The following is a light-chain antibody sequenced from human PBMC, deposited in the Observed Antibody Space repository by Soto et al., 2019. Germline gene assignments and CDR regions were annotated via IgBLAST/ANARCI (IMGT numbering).Light chain of an antibody. CDR3: NQIDSSPPCT. Sequence: EIVLTQSPGTLSLPPGERATLSCRASQSVSSSYLTWYQQKPGQAPRLLIYGASSRAIGIPDRFSGSGSGTDFTLTISRLEPVDFAVYYCNQIDSSPPCTFGQRTKV. CDR1: QSVSSSY. V-gene: IGKV3-20*01. CDR2: GAS. J-gene: IGKJ1*01.